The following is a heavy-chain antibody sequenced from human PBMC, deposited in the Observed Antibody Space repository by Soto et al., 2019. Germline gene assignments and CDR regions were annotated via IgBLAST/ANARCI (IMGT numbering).Heavy chain of an antibody. J-gene: IGHJ4*02. D-gene: IGHD5-12*01. Sequence: GGSLRLSCAASGIIFSTSWMNWVRQSPGKGLEWVANIKQDGSEKYYVDSVEGRFTISRDNAKNSVYLQMNSLRAEDTAVYYCARGRGYSGYFFDYWGQGTLVTVSS. CDR2: IKQDGSEK. V-gene: IGHV3-7*03. CDR3: ARGRGYSGYFFDY. CDR1: GIIFSTSW.